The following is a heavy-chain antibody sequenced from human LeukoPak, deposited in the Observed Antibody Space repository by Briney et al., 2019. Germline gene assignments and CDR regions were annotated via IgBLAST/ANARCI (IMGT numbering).Heavy chain of an antibody. D-gene: IGHD3-10*01. CDR2: ISGSGGAS. V-gene: IGHV3-23*01. Sequence: GGSLRLSCAASGLTFSTYGMSWVRQAPGKGLEWVSGISGSGGASYYADSVKGRFTISRDDSLNTLYLQMNSLRAEDTAVYFCARGGVDYYGSGTYYLMYYFDYWGQGALVTVSS. CDR3: ARGGVDYYGSGTYYLMYYFDY. CDR1: GLTFSTYG. J-gene: IGHJ4*02.